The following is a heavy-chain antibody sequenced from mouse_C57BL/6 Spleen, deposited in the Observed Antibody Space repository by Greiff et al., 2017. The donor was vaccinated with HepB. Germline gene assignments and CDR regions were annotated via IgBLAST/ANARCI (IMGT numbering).Heavy chain of an antibody. CDR2: IYPGSGST. J-gene: IGHJ4*01. D-gene: IGHD2-1*01. V-gene: IGHV1-55*01. CDR3: ARHGNYPYYAMDY. Sequence: VQLQQSGAELVKPGASVKMSCKASGYTFTSYWITWVKQRPGQGLEWIGDIYPGSGSTNYNEKFKSKATLTVDTSSSTAYMQLSSLTSEDSAVYYCARHGNYPYYAMDYWGQGTSVTVSS. CDR1: GYTFTSYW.